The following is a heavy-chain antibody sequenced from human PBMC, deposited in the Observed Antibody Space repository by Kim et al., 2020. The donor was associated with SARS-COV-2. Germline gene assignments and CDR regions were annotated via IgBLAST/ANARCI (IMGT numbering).Heavy chain of an antibody. D-gene: IGHD4-4*01. J-gene: IGHJ4*02. CDR2: IGSSGTAI. CDR3: ARSNKGFDY. CDR1: GFTFSTYN. Sequence: GGSLRLSCAASGFTFSTYNMNWVRQAPGKGLEWLSDIGSSGTAIHYADSVKGRFTISRDNVKNSLYLQMDSLRAEDTAVYFCARSNKGFDYCVQGTLVTV. V-gene: IGHV3-48*01.